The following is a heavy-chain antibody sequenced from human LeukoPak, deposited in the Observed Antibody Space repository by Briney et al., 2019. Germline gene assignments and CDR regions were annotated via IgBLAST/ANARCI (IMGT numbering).Heavy chain of an antibody. Sequence: PSETLSLTCAVYGGSFSGYYWSWIRQPPGKGLEWIGEINHSGSTNYNPSLKSRVTISVDTSKNQFSLKLSSVTAADTAVYYCARSVGIVVVPAARSHDYWGQGTLVTVSS. CDR2: INHSGST. CDR3: ARSVGIVVVPAARSHDY. J-gene: IGHJ4*02. CDR1: GGSFSGYY. V-gene: IGHV4-34*01. D-gene: IGHD2-2*01.